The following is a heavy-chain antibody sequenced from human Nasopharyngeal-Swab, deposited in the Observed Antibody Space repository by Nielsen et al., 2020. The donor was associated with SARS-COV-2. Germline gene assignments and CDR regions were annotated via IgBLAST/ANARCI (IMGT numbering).Heavy chain of an antibody. J-gene: IGHJ6*03. D-gene: IGHD1-7*01. CDR2: IDPSDSYT. Sequence: GESLKISCKGSGYSFTSYWISWVRQMPGKGLEWMGRIDPSDSYTNYSPSFQGHVTISADKSISTAYLQWSSLKASDTAMYYCARHGGMELPLVYYYYYYMDVWGKGTTATVSS. CDR1: GYSFTSYW. V-gene: IGHV5-10-1*01. CDR3: ARHGGMELPLVYYYYYYMDV.